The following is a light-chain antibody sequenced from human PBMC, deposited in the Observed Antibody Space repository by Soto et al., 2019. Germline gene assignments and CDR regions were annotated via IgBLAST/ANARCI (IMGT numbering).Light chain of an antibody. CDR1: QSVDSH. Sequence: EIVLTQSPASLSLSPGERATLSCRASQSVDSHLVWYQQKPGQAPRLLIFGAYNRATGIHARFSGSGSGTDFTLAIKRLEPDDFAVYYCKQRNDWPITFGQGTRLEIK. V-gene: IGKV3-11*01. J-gene: IGKJ5*01. CDR3: KQRNDWPIT. CDR2: GAY.